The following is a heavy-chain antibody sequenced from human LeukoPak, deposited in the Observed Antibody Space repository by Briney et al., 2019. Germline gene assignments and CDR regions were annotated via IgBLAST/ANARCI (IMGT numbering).Heavy chain of an antibody. Sequence: QTGGSLRLSCATSGFTFRSYGMHWVRQAPGKGLEWVAFIRYDGSNKYYADSVKGRFTISRDNSKNTLYLQMNSLRAEDTAVYYCAKDLGYCSSTSCYSPGYWGQGTLVTVSS. CDR1: GFTFRSYG. D-gene: IGHD2-2*02. V-gene: IGHV3-30*02. CDR3: AKDLGYCSSTSCYSPGY. CDR2: IRYDGSNK. J-gene: IGHJ4*02.